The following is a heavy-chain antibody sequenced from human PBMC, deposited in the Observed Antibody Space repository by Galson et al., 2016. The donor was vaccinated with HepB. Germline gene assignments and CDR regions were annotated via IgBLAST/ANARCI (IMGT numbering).Heavy chain of an antibody. CDR1: GFDFNDSS. J-gene: IGHJ5*02. D-gene: IGHD4-17*01. CDR2: ISFDGRNG. V-gene: IGHV3-30-3*01. Sequence: SLRLSCAASGFDFNDSSMHWVRQSPGKGLEWVAGISFDGRNGYYADSVKGRFIISRDSSKKTVYLQMNSLRSKDTAVYYCARSAVGRTATTTLAWGQGILVTVSS. CDR3: ARSAVGRTATTTLA.